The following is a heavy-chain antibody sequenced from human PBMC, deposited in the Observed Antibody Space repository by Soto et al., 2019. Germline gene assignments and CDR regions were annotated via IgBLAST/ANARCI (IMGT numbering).Heavy chain of an antibody. CDR3: TTDWRPSYYYGSGSYPTWY. Sequence: GGSLRLSCAASGFTFSNAWMNWVRQAPGKGLEWVGRIKSKTDGGTTDYAAPVKGRFTISRDDSKNTLYLQMNSLKTEDTAVYYCTTDWRPSYYYGSGSYPTWYWGQGTLVTVSS. V-gene: IGHV3-15*01. D-gene: IGHD3-10*01. CDR1: GFTFSNAW. CDR2: IKSKTDGGTT. J-gene: IGHJ4*02.